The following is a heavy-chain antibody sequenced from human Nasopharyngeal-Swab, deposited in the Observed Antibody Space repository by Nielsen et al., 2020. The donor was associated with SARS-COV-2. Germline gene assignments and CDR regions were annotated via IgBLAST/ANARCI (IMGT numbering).Heavy chain of an antibody. D-gene: IGHD4-23*01. CDR1: GFTFSSYA. CDR2: ISGSGGSS. V-gene: IGHV3-23*01. J-gene: IGHJ4*02. Sequence: GESLKISCAASGFTFSSYAMSWVRQAPGKGLEWVSAISGSGGSSYYADSVKGRFTISRDNSKNTLYLQMNSLRAEDTAVYYCAKAVTPVDYWGQGTLVTVSS. CDR3: AKAVTPVDY.